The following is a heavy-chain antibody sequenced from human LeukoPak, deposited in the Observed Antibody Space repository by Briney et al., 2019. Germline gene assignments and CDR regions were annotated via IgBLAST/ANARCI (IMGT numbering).Heavy chain of an antibody. CDR3: AREAKVGGALQY. Sequence: GGSLRLSCAASGLTFSDYLMHWVRQAPGKGLVWVSRINTDGSFTRYADSVQGRFTISRDTAKNTLFLQMNSLRAEDTAVYYCAREAKVGGALQYWGQGILVTVSS. D-gene: IGHD1-26*01. V-gene: IGHV3-74*01. J-gene: IGHJ4*02. CDR2: INTDGSFT. CDR1: GLTFSDYL.